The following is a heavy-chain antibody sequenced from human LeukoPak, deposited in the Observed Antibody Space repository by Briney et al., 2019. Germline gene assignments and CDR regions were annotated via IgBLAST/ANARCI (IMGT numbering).Heavy chain of an antibody. Sequence: ASVKVSCKASGYTFTSCDINWVRQATGQGPEWMGWMNPSGGHTNYAQSLQGRVTMTRNTSTSTAYMDLSSLRSEDTAVYYCTRRSVAGTFDYWGQGTLVTVSS. CDR3: TRRSVAGTFDY. CDR2: MNPSGGHT. J-gene: IGHJ4*02. V-gene: IGHV1-8*01. D-gene: IGHD6-19*01. CDR1: GYTFTSCD.